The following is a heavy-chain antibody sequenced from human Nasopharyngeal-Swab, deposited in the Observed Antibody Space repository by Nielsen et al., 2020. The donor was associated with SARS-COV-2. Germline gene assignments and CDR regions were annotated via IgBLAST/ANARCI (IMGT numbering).Heavy chain of an antibody. CDR3: AKDSGSFYYFDY. V-gene: IGHV3-23*01. CDR2: ISGSGGST. D-gene: IGHD1-26*01. Sequence: GGSLRLSCAASGFTFSSYAMSWVRQAPGKGLEWVSAISGSGGSTYYADSVKGRFTISRDNSKNTLYVQMNSLRAEDTAVYYCAKDSGSFYYFDYWAQGTLVTVSS. CDR1: GFTFSSYA. J-gene: IGHJ4*02.